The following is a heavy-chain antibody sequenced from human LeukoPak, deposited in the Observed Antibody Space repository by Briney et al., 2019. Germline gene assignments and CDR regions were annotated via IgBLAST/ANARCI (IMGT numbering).Heavy chain of an antibody. D-gene: IGHD3-3*01. V-gene: IGHV4-59*01. CDR1: GGSISSYY. CDR3: ARGDDFWSGYPL. CDR2: IYYSGST. Sequence: SETLSLTCTVSGGSISSYYWSWIRQPPGKGLEWIGYIYYSGSTNYNPSLKSRVTISVDTSKNQFSLKLSSMTAADTAVYYCARGDDFWSGYPLWGQGALVTASS. J-gene: IGHJ4*02.